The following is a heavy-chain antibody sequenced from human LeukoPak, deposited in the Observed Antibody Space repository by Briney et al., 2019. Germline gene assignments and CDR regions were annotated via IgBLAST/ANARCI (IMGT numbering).Heavy chain of an antibody. Sequence: GGSLRLSCVVSGLTVTKNNISWVRQAPGKGLEWVSLLYTGETTFYADSVKGRFTISRDNSKNTLYLQMNSLRAEDTAVYYCAKIGVGSSSWYDAFDIWGQGTMVTVSS. D-gene: IGHD6-13*01. CDR1: GLTVTKNN. CDR3: AKIGVGSSSWYDAFDI. J-gene: IGHJ3*02. CDR2: LYTGETT. V-gene: IGHV3-53*01.